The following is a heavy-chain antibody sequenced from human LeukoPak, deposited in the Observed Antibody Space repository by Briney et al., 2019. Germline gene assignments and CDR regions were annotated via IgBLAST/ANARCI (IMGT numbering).Heavy chain of an antibody. D-gene: IGHD3-22*01. V-gene: IGHV3-30*02. CDR1: GFTFSSYG. CDR3: DSSGELGY. J-gene: IGHJ4*02. CDR2: IRYDGRIK. Sequence: GGSLRLSCAASGFTFSSYGMHWVRQAPGKGLEWVAFIRYDGRIKYYADSVKGRFTISRDNSKNTLYLQMNSLRAEDTAVYYCDSSGELGYWGQGTLVTVSS.